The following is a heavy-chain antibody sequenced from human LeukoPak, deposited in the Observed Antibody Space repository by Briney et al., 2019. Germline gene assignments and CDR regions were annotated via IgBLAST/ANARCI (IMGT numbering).Heavy chain of an antibody. CDR3: ARDLFRDYGDYYNWFDP. V-gene: IGHV3-21*01. D-gene: IGHD4-17*01. J-gene: IGHJ5*02. CDR1: GFTFSSYS. Sequence: GGSLRLSCAASGFTFSSYSLNWVRQAPGKGLEWVSSISSSSGYIYYADSVKGRFTISRDNAKNSLYLQMNSLRAEDTAVYYCARDLFRDYGDYYNWFDPWGQGTLVTVSS. CDR2: ISSSSGYI.